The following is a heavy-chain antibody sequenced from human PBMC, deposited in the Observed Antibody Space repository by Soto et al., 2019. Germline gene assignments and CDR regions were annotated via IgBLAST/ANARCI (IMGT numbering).Heavy chain of an antibody. V-gene: IGHV3-53*01. D-gene: IGHD2-21*01. J-gene: IGHJ4*02. CDR1: GFSVGGNY. CDR3: ARGPNSDF. Sequence: EERLVQSGGGLVQPGGSLRLSCAASGFSVGGNYMFWVRQAPGKGLELVSLIYSGGNTFYADSMKGRFTLSRDNSNNVLYLQMDSLRAEDTAVSYCARGPNSDFWGQGTVVIVSS. CDR2: IYSGGNT.